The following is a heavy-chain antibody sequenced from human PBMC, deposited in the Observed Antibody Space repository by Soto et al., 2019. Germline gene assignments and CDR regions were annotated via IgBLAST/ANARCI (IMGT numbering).Heavy chain of an antibody. V-gene: IGHV1-3*01. J-gene: IGHJ3*02. CDR1: GYTFTSYA. D-gene: IGHD6-19*01. CDR2: INAGNGNT. Sequence: GASVKVSCKASGYTFTSYAMHWVRQAPGQRLEWMGWINAGNGNTKYSQRFQGRVTITRDTSASTAYMELSSLRSEDTAVYYCASLAVAGTHRAFDIWGQGTMVTVSS. CDR3: ASLAVAGTHRAFDI.